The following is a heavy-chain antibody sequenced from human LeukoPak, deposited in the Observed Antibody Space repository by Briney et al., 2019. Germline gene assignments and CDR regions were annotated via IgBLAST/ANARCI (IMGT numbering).Heavy chain of an antibody. Sequence: VASVKVSCKISGFGLSILSIHWMRQAPGKGLEWVGGIRPETGEPIFAQKFRGRVTMTEDTFTDTGYLELRGLTSEDTAVYYCSTDSGRSYFYFDFWGQGTLVTVSS. CDR3: STDSGRSYFYFDF. V-gene: IGHV1-24*01. J-gene: IGHJ4*02. CDR2: IRPETGEP. CDR1: GFGLSILS. D-gene: IGHD3-10*01.